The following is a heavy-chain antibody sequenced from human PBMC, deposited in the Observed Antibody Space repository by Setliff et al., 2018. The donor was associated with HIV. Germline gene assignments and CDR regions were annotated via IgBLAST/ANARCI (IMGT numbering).Heavy chain of an antibody. CDR2: LYGSGDT. CDR3: ARVRLYNTALDS. CDR1: GFTLSNTY. Sequence: GGSLRLSCAASGFTLSNTYMAWVRQAPGKRPEWVSTLYGSGDTYHADSVKGRFTLSRDTSKNTMYLQMNSLRHEDMAVYYCARVRLYNTALDSWGQGTLVTVSS. V-gene: IGHV3-66*02. D-gene: IGHD3-3*01. J-gene: IGHJ1*01.